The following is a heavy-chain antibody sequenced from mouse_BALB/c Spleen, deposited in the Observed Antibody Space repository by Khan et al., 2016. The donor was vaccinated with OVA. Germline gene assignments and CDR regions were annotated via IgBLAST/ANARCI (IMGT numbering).Heavy chain of an antibody. CDR1: GFTFSSYG. D-gene: IGHD2-2*01. V-gene: IGHV5-17*02. J-gene: IGHJ3*01. Sequence: EVELVESGGGLVQPGGSRKLSCTASGFTFSSYGMYWVRQAPERGLEWVAYISSGSSTLHYADTVKGRFTISRDNPKNTLFLQMTSLRSEDTAMDYCARSSSTMFTTGLSYWGQGTLVTVSA. CDR2: ISSGSSTL. CDR3: ARSSSTMFTTGLSY.